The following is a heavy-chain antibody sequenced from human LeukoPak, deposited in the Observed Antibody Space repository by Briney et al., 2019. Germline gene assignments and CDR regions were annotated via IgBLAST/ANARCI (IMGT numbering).Heavy chain of an antibody. CDR3: ARGTSSWVTDPLDY. J-gene: IGHJ4*02. D-gene: IGHD6-13*01. CDR2: ISSSSSYI. Sequence: PGGSLRLSCAASGFTFSSYSMNWVRQAPGKGLEWVSSISSSSSYIYYADSVKGRFTISRDNTKNSVYLQMNSLRVEDTAAYFCARGTSSWVTDPLDYWGQGTLVTVSS. CDR1: GFTFSSYS. V-gene: IGHV3-21*01.